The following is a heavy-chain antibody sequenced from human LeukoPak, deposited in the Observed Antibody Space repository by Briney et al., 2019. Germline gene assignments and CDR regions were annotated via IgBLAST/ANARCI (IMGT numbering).Heavy chain of an antibody. CDR3: TRMAGGLWDY. CDR1: GFTFSTYW. D-gene: IGHD5-24*01. J-gene: IGHJ4*02. V-gene: IGHV3-7*05. CDR2: INEDGTEK. Sequence: GGPLRLSCAASGFTFSTYWMTWLRQAPGKGLEWVANINEDGTEKYYADTVKGRFTISRDNAKNSLYLQLNSLRADDTAVYYCTRMAGGLWDYWGQGTLVTVSS.